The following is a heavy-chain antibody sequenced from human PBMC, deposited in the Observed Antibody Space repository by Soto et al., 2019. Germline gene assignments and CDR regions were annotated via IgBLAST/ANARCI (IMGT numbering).Heavy chain of an antibody. V-gene: IGHV3-7*01. CDR2: IKPDGSDN. J-gene: IGHJ4*02. CDR3: AAEGRGYCSSSTCPGI. Sequence: EVQLVESGGGLVQPGGSLRLSCAASGFAFSSYWMTWVRQAPGKGLEWVANIKPDGSDNHYVDSVKGRFTISRDNARDSLYLQMNRLRDEDTAVYYCAAEGRGYCSSSTCPGIWGQGTLVTVSS. D-gene: IGHD2-2*01. CDR1: GFAFSSYW.